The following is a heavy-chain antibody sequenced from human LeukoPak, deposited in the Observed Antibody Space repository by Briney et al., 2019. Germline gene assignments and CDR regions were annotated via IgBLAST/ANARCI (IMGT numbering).Heavy chain of an antibody. CDR1: VLIFRIYP. D-gene: IGHD6-19*01. CDR2: ISCSGGST. CDR3: AKPSYSIGLNFDY. Sequence: PGGSLRLSCAASVLIFRIYPMTWVRQAPGKGLEWGSTISCSGGSTYYADSVKGRFTISRDNSENTLYLQMNSLRAEDTALYYCAKPSYSIGLNFDYWGKGTVVTVSS. J-gene: IGHJ4*02. V-gene: IGHV3-23*01.